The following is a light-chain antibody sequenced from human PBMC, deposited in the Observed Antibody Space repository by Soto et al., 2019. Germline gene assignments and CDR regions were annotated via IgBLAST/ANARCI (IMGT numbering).Light chain of an antibody. CDR2: DVS. J-gene: IGLJ2*01. Sequence: QSALTQPASVSGSPGQSITISCTGTSSDVGGYNYVSWYQQHPGKAPKLMIYDVSDRPSGVSNRFSGSKSGNTASLTISGLQAEDEADDYCGSYSGINILLFGGGTKLTVL. CDR1: SSDVGGYNY. CDR3: GSYSGINILL. V-gene: IGLV2-14*03.